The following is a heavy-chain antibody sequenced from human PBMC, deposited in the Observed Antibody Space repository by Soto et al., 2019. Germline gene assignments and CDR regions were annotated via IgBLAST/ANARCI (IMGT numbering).Heavy chain of an antibody. V-gene: IGHV4-30-4*01. CDR2: IYNSGST. CDR3: ARGPSGDKVDY. J-gene: IGHJ4*02. Sequence: SETLSLTCTVSGGSISSSRCHWSWIRQPPGSGLEWIGHIYNSGSTYSNPSLKSRLTISVDTSKNQFSLKLSSVTAADTAVYYCARGPSGDKVDYWGQGTLVTVSS. CDR1: GGSISSSRCH. D-gene: IGHD1-26*01.